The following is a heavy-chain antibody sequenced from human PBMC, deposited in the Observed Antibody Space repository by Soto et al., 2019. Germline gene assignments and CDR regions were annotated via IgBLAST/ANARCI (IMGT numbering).Heavy chain of an antibody. CDR3: AKEGDGYNSFFDY. CDR2: ISYDGSNK. Sequence: GGSLRLSCAASGFTFSSYGMHWVRQAPGKGLEWVALISYDGSNKYYSDSVKGRFTISRDNSKNTVYLQMNSLRAEDTAVYYCAKEGDGYNSFFDYWGQGTLVTVSS. V-gene: IGHV3-30*18. CDR1: GFTFSSYG. D-gene: IGHD1-1*01. J-gene: IGHJ4*02.